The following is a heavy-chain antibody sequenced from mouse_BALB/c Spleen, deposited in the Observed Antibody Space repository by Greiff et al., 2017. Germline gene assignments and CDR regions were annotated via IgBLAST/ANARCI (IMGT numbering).Heavy chain of an antibody. CDR2: ISYSGST. Sequence: EVQLQQSGPGLVKPSPSLSLTCTVTGYSITSDYAWNWIRQFPGNQLEWMGYISYSGSTSYNPSLKSRISITRDTSKNQFFLQLNSVTTEDTATYYCARSSDGSFDYWGQGTTLTVSS. V-gene: IGHV3-2*02. CDR3: ARSSDGSFDY. D-gene: IGHD2-3*01. CDR1: GYSITSDYA. J-gene: IGHJ2*01.